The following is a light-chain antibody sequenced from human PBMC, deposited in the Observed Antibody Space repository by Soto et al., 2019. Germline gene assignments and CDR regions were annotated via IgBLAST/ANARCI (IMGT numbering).Light chain of an antibody. Sequence: EIVLTQSPGTLSLSPGERATLSCRASQSVSSSYLAWYQQKPGQAPRLLIYGASSRATGIPDRFSGSGSGTDFTLTISSLEPEDFAVYYCQQYGSSPRGFGGGTKVEIK. CDR3: QQYGSSPRG. CDR2: GAS. V-gene: IGKV3-20*01. CDR1: QSVSSSY. J-gene: IGKJ4*01.